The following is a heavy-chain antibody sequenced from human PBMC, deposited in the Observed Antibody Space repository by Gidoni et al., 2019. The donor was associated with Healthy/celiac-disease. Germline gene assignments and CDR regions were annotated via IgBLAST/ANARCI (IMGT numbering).Heavy chain of an antibody. D-gene: IGHD1-26*01. CDR3: ASGVGATSTEDDAFDI. V-gene: IGHV4-61*02. Sequence: QVQLQASGPGLVKPSQTLSLTGTVSGGSISSGSYYWSWIRQPAGKGLEWIGRIYTSGSTNYNPSRKSRVTMSVDTSNNQFSLKLSSVTAADTAVYYCASGVGATSTEDDAFDIWGQGTMFTVSS. CDR2: IYTSGST. J-gene: IGHJ3*02. CDR1: GGSISSGSYY.